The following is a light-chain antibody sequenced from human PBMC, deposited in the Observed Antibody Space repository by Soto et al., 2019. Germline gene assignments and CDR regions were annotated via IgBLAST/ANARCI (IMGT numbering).Light chain of an antibody. CDR1: QSVSSSY. Sequence: EIVLTQSPGTLSLSPGERATLSCRASQSVSSSYLAWYQQKPGQAPRLLIYGASSRATGIPDRFSGSGSGTDFTLTISRLEPEDFAVYYCQQYGSSGGEITFGQGTRLEIK. CDR3: QQYGSSGGEIT. V-gene: IGKV3-20*01. J-gene: IGKJ5*01. CDR2: GAS.